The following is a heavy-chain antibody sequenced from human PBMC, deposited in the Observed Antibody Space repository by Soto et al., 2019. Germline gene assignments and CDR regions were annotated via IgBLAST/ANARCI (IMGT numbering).Heavy chain of an antibody. Sequence: QVQLVQSGAEVKKPGASVKVSCKASGYTFTSYYMHWVRQAPGRGLEWMGIINPSGGSTSYAQKFQGRVTMTRDTSTSTVYMELSSLRSEDTAVYYCARELLRFWLFDPWGQGTLVTVSS. CDR3: ARELLRFWLFDP. CDR2: INPSGGST. V-gene: IGHV1-46*01. D-gene: IGHD3-3*01. CDR1: GYTFTSYY. J-gene: IGHJ5*02.